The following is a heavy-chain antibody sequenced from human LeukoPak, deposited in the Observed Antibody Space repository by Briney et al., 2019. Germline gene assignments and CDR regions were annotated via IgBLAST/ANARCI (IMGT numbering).Heavy chain of an antibody. Sequence: SETLSLTCTVSDGSISTFYWSWIRQPPGKGLEWIGYIYYSGTTNYNPSLKSRVTISVDTSKKQFSLRLSSVTAADTAVYYCARTLPRVSPYSSILFDYWGQGTLVTVSS. D-gene: IGHD6-13*01. CDR2: IYYSGTT. CDR3: ARTLPRVSPYSSILFDY. J-gene: IGHJ4*02. V-gene: IGHV4-59*12. CDR1: DGSISTFY.